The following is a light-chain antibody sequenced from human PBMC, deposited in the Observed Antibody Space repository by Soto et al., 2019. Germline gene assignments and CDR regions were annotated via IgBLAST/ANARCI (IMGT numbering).Light chain of an antibody. J-gene: IGLJ3*02. CDR2: SKN. CDR3: TTWDDRLSGPV. CDR1: SSNIGSNT. V-gene: IGLV1-44*01. Sequence: QSVLTQPPSASGTPGQSVTISCSGSSSNIGSNTVNWYQQLPGTAPKLLIYSKNQRPSGVPDRFSGSKSGTSASLAISGLQSEDEADYYCTTWDDRLSGPVFGGGTKLTVL.